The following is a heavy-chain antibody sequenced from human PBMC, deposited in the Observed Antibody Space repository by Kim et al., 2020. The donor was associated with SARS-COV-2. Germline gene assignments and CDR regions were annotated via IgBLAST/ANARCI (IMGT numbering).Heavy chain of an antibody. J-gene: IGHJ4*02. Sequence: GGSLRLSCAASGFTFSSYWMSWVRQAPGKGLEWVANIKQDGSEKYYVDSVKGRFTISRDNAKNSLYLQMNSLRAEDTAVYYCARGLGWNRGAEPYYFDYWGQGTLVTVSS. CDR1: GFTFSSYW. CDR3: ARGLGWNRGAEPYYFDY. D-gene: IGHD1-1*01. V-gene: IGHV3-7*01. CDR2: IKQDGSEK.